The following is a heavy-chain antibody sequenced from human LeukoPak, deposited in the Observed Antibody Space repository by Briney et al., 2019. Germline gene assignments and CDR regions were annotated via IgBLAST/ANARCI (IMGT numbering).Heavy chain of an antibody. V-gene: IGHV3-33*08. D-gene: IGHD1-26*01. Sequence: HTGKSLRLSCAASGFTFSRYALHWVRQAPGKGLEWVAVIWYDGSNKYYADSVKGRFTISRDNSKNTLYLQMNSLRAEDTAVYYCARDDVGATLRWGQGTLVTVSS. J-gene: IGHJ4*02. CDR3: ARDDVGATLR. CDR2: IWYDGSNK. CDR1: GFTFSRYA.